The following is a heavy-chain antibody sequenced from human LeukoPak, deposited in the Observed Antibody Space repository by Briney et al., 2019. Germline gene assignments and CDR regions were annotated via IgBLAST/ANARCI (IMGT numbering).Heavy chain of an antibody. D-gene: IGHD1-14*01. CDR3: ARDNPLRVGFDY. CDR1: GFTFSSYD. V-gene: IGHV3-13*01. Sequence: GGSPRLSCAASGFTFSSYDMHWVRQATGKGLEWVSAIGTAGDTYYPGSVKGRFTISRENAKNSLYLQMNSLRAGDTAVCYCARDNPLRVGFDYWGQGTLVTVSS. CDR2: IGTAGDT. J-gene: IGHJ4*02.